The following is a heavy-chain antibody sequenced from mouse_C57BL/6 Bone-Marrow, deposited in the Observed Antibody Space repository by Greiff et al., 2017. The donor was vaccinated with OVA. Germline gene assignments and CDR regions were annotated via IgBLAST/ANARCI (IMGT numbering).Heavy chain of an antibody. Sequence: QVTLKVCGPGILQSSQTLSLTCSFSGFSLSTSGMGVSWIRQPSGKGLEWLAHIYWDDDKRYNPSLKSRITISKDTSRNQVFLKITSVDTADTATYYCARRRNYYDYWGQGTTLTVSS. CDR2: IYWDDDK. D-gene: IGHD1-1*01. J-gene: IGHJ2*01. V-gene: IGHV8-12*01. CDR3: ARRRNYYDY. CDR1: GFSLSTSGMG.